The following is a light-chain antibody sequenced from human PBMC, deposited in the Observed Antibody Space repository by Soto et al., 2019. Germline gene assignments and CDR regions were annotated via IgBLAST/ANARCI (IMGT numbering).Light chain of an antibody. CDR2: EGS. CDR3: CSYAGSSTHVV. J-gene: IGLJ2*01. Sequence: QSALTQPASASGSPGQSITISCTGTSSDVGSYNLVSWYQQHPGKAPKLMIYEGSKRPSGVSNRFSGSKSGNTASLTISGLQAEDEADYYCCSYAGSSTHVVFGGGTKVTV. V-gene: IGLV2-23*01. CDR1: SSDVGSYNL.